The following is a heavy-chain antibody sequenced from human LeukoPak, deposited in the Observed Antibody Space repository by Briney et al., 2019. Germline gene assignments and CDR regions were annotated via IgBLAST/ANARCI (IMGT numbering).Heavy chain of an antibody. CDR3: AKDLGIAAAGWAFDI. Sequence: GGSLRLSCVASGFTFSKYGMHWVRQAPGKGLEWVALISYDGDDKYYADSVKGRFTISRDISKNTLSLQMNALRSEDTAVYYCAKDLGIAAAGWAFDIWGQGTMVTVSS. CDR1: GFTFSKYG. V-gene: IGHV3-30*18. J-gene: IGHJ3*02. CDR2: ISYDGDDK. D-gene: IGHD6-13*01.